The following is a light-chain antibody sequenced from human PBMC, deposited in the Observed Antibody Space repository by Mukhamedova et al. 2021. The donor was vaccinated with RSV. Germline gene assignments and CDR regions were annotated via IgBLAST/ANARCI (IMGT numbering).Light chain of an antibody. J-gene: IGLJ1*01. CDR3: SSHAGGNSFYV. Sequence: IIHEVTQRLSGVPDRFSASKSGNTASLTVSGLQPEDEADYYCSSHAGGNSFYVFGTGTRVTVL. V-gene: IGLV2-8*01. CDR2: EVT.